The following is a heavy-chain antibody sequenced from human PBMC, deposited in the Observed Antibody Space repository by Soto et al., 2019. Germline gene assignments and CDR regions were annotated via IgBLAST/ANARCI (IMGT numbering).Heavy chain of an antibody. J-gene: IGHJ6*02. V-gene: IGHV2-5*02. Sequence: QITLKESGPTLVKPTQTLTLTCTFSGFSLSTSGVGVGWIRQPPGKALEWLALIYWDDDKRYSPSLKSRLTIPQDTSKNPVVPTMAHLGPLGTGKIFRAPRPPPDRRWWPGGMDVWGQGTTVTVSS. CDR3: APRPPPDRRWWPGGMDV. CDR1: GFSLSTSGVG. CDR2: IYWDDDK. D-gene: IGHD2-15*01.